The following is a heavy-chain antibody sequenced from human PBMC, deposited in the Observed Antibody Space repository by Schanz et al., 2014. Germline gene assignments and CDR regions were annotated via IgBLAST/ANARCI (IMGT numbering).Heavy chain of an antibody. V-gene: IGHV3-30*19. CDR1: GFTFRSYG. Sequence: QVQLVESGGGVVQPGRSLRLSCAASGFTFRSYGMHWVRQAPGKGLEWVALISYDGSNKHYADSVKGRFTISRDNSKKTLYVQMNSLRAEDTAVYYCARDRPSGYALDFWGQGTLVTVSS. CDR3: ARDRPSGYALDF. J-gene: IGHJ4*02. D-gene: IGHD5-12*01. CDR2: ISYDGSNK.